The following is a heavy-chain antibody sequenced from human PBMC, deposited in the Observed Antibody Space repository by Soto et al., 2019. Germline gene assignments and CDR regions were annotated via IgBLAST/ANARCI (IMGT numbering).Heavy chain of an antibody. D-gene: IGHD6-13*01. Sequence: EVQLLESGGGLVQPGGSLRLSCAASGFTFSSYAMSWVRQAPGKGLEWVSAISGSGGSTYYADSVKGRFTISRDNSNNTLYLQMNSLRAEDTAVYYCAIISRVSSSWSEVDYWGQGTLVTVSS. CDR1: GFTFSSYA. J-gene: IGHJ4*02. CDR3: AIISRVSSSWSEVDY. V-gene: IGHV3-23*01. CDR2: ISGSGGST.